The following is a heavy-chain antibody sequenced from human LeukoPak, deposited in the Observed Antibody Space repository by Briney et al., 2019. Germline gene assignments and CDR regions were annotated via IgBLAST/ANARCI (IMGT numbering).Heavy chain of an antibody. CDR2: MKQDGSEK. V-gene: IGHV3-7*01. Sequence: GGSLRLSCAASGFTFSSYWMSWVRQAPGKGLEWVANMKQDGSEKYYVDSVKGRFTISRDNAKDSLYLQMNSLRAEDTAVYYCARHEDIVDVVAATDWGQGTLVTVSS. D-gene: IGHD2-15*01. J-gene: IGHJ4*02. CDR1: GFTFSSYW. CDR3: ARHEDIVDVVAATD.